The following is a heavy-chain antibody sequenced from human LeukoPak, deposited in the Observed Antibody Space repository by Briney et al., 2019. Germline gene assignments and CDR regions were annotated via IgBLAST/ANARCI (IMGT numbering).Heavy chain of an antibody. V-gene: IGHV3-49*04. CDR3: TRDGGTLDY. Sequence: GGSLRLSCTGSGFTFGDYAMSWVRQSPGKGLEWVSHIRSKAFGCATEYAESVKDRFTISRDDSKSIAYLQMNSLKTEDTAVYYCTRDGGTLDYWGQGTLVTVSS. CDR2: IRSKAFGCAT. D-gene: IGHD3-16*01. CDR1: GFTFGDYA. J-gene: IGHJ4*02.